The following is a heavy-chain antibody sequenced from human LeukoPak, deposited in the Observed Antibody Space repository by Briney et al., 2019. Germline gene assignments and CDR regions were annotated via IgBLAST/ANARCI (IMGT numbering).Heavy chain of an antibody. D-gene: IGHD5-18*01. V-gene: IGHV4-59*12. Sequence: SETLSLTCTVSGGSISSYYWSWIRQPPGKGLEWIGYIYYSGSTNYNPSLKSRVTISVDTSKNQFSLKLSSVTAADTAVYYCARIGHGSARSWGQGTLVTVSS. J-gene: IGHJ5*02. CDR3: ARIGHGSARS. CDR1: GGSISSYY. CDR2: IYYSGST.